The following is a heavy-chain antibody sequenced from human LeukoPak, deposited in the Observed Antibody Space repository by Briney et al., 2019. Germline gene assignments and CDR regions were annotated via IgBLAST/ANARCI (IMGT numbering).Heavy chain of an antibody. Sequence: GGSLRLSCAASEFTFSSYWMCWVRQAPGKGLEWVADIKQDGSEKYYVDSVKGRFTISRQNAKKSVFLQMNSLRAEDTAVYYCASVRRGFGESSKYYSYYYMDVWGNGTTVTISS. CDR2: IKQDGSEK. J-gene: IGHJ6*03. V-gene: IGHV3-7*01. CDR1: EFTFSSYW. CDR3: ASVRRGFGESSKYYSYYYMDV. D-gene: IGHD3-10*01.